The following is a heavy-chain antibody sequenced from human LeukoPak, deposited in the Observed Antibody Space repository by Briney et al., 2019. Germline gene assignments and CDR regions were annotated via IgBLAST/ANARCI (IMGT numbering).Heavy chain of an antibody. J-gene: IGHJ6*03. CDR2: INQDGSQI. V-gene: IGHV3-7*01. Sequence: GGSLRLSCADSGFTFSNYWMSWVRQAPGKGLEWVANINQDGSQIYYVDSMEGRFTISRDNARNSLYLQMNSLRAEDTALYYCTRDQQGPCKYYMDVWGKGTTVTVSS. CDR3: TRDQQGPCKYYMDV. CDR1: GFTFSNYW.